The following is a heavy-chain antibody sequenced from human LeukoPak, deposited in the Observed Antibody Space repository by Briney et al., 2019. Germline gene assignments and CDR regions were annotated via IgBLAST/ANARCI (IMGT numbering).Heavy chain of an antibody. J-gene: IGHJ6*02. CDR3: ARQPPQYYGMDV. CDR2: IYTSGST. V-gene: IGHV4-4*07. Sequence: IYTSGSTNYNPSVKSRVTMSVDTSNNQFSLKLTSVTAADTAVYYCARQPPQYYGMDVWGQGTTVTGSS. D-gene: IGHD1-14*01.